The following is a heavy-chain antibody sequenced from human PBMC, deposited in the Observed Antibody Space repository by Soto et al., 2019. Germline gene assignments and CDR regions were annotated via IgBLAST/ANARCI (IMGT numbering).Heavy chain of an antibody. Sequence: SETLSLTCAVSGGSISSGGYSWSWIRQPPGKGLEWIGYIYHSGSTYYNPSLKSRVTISVDRSKNQFSLKLSSVTAADTAVYYCARHFSGSYPGGYDYWGQGTLVTVSS. D-gene: IGHD1-26*01. J-gene: IGHJ4*02. CDR2: IYHSGST. CDR3: ARHFSGSYPGGYDY. CDR1: GGSISSGGYS. V-gene: IGHV4-30-2*01.